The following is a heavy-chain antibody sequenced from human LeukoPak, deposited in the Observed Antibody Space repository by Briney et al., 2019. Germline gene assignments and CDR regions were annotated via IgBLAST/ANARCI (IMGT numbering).Heavy chain of an antibody. Sequence: GGPLRLSCAASGFTFDDYGMSWVRQAPGKGLEWVSGINWNGGSTGYADSVKGRFTISRDNAKNSLYLQMNSLRAEDTALYHCARGDLRYFDWLPSIYYFDYWGQGTLVTVSS. J-gene: IGHJ4*02. V-gene: IGHV3-20*01. CDR2: INWNGGST. D-gene: IGHD3-9*01. CDR3: ARGDLRYFDWLPSIYYFDY. CDR1: GFTFDDYG.